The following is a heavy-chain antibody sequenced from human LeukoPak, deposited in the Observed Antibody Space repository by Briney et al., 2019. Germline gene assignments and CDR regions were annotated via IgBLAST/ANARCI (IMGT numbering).Heavy chain of an antibody. J-gene: IGHJ3*01. Sequence: PSETLSLTCTVTGGSISSYYWNWSRQPPGKGLEWIGYIYCSGSTNYNPSLKSRVTISVDTSKTQFSLKLSSVTAADTAVYYCARRGPSPVHCCGGSCYSVAFDLWGQRTMVTVSS. CDR1: GGSISSYY. CDR3: ARRGPSPVHCCGGSCYSVAFDL. V-gene: IGHV4-59*08. CDR2: IYCSGST. D-gene: IGHD2-15*01.